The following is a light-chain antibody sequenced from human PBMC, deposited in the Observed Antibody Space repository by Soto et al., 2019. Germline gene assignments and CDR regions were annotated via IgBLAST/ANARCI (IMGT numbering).Light chain of an antibody. Sequence: EVVLTQSPGTLSLSTGARATLSCRASQFVSSTYLAWYQQRPGQAPRLLIYGASSRATGIPDRFSGGGSETDFTLTISRLESEDSAVYYCQQYGISPFTFGGGTKVDNK. CDR1: QFVSSTY. CDR3: QQYGISPFT. V-gene: IGKV3-20*01. CDR2: GAS. J-gene: IGKJ4*01.